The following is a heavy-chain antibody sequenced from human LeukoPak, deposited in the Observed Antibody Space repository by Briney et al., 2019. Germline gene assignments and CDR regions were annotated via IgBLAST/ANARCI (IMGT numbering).Heavy chain of an antibody. V-gene: IGHV3-23*01. CDR1: GITFNTYA. D-gene: IGHD4-17*01. CDR2: ISGGGNTT. J-gene: IGHJ4*02. Sequence: GGSLRLSCEVSGITFNTYAMGWFRQAPGRGLSWVSGISGGGNTTYYTDSAKGRFAIYRDNSRNTLYLQMNSLRAEDTAVYFCAKGWATVPNDYWGQGTLVTVSS. CDR3: AKGWATVPNDY.